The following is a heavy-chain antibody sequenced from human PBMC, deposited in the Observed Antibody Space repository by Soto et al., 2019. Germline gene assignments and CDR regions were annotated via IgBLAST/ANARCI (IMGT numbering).Heavy chain of an antibody. CDR2: ISYDGSNK. V-gene: IGHV3-30*18. CDR3: AKGEDYYDSSGSDAFDI. CDR1: GFTFSSYG. J-gene: IGHJ3*02. D-gene: IGHD3-22*01. Sequence: GGSLRLSCAAPGFTFSSYGMPWGRQAPGKGLEWVAVISYDGSNKYYADSVKGRFTISRDNSKNTLYLQMNSLRAEDTAVYYCAKGEDYYDSSGSDAFDIWGQGTMVTVSS.